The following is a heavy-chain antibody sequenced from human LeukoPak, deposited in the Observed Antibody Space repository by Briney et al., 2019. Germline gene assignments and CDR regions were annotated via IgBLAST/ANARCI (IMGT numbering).Heavy chain of an antibody. V-gene: IGHV3-11*04. J-gene: IGHJ3*02. D-gene: IGHD3-3*01. CDR3: ARRDWVSGAVRAFDI. CDR2: ISNDSVNK. Sequence: PGGSLRLSCVGSGFTFSDYHMSWIRQVPGKGLEWVSYISNDSVNKYYVDSVRGRFTISRDNAKKSMYLQMSGLRVEDTAVYYCARRDWVSGAVRAFDIWGQGTLVTVSS. CDR1: GFTFSDYH.